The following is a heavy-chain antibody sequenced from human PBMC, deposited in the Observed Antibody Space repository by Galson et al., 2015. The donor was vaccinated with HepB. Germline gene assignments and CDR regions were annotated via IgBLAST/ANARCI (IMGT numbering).Heavy chain of an antibody. CDR3: ARVGDSSGYYRGDAFDI. V-gene: IGHV4-59*01. CDR2: IYYIGST. D-gene: IGHD3-22*01. J-gene: IGHJ3*02. Sequence: ETLSLTCTVSGGSISSYYWSWIRQPPGKGLEWIGYIYYIGSTNYNPSLKSRVTISIDTSKNQFSLKLSSVTAADTAVYYCARVGDSSGYYRGDAFDIWGQGTMVTVSS. CDR1: GGSISSYY.